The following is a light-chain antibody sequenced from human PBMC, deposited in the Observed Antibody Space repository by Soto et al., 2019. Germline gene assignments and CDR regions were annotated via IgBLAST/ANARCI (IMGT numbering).Light chain of an antibody. Sequence: QSVLTRPPSVSGAPGQRVTISCTGSSSNIGAGYDVHWYQQLPGTGPKLLIYANNNRPSGVPDRFSGSKSGTSASLAITGLRAEDEADYYCQSYDSSLSGYVFGTGTKVTGL. V-gene: IGLV1-40*01. CDR1: SSNIGAGYD. CDR3: QSYDSSLSGYV. J-gene: IGLJ1*01. CDR2: ANN.